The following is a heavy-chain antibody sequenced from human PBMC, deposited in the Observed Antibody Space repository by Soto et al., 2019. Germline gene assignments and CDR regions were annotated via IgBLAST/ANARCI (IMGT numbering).Heavy chain of an antibody. CDR1: GFTFTSYA. J-gene: IGHJ5*02. D-gene: IGHD6-13*01. CDR2: INAGNGNT. CDR3: AREWVYSSSWYNWFDP. V-gene: IGHV1-3*01. Sequence: PGGSLRLSCAASGFTFTSYAMHWVRQAPGQRLEWMGWINAGNGNTKYSQKFQGRVTITRDTSASTAYMELSSLRSEDTAVYYCAREWVYSSSWYNWFDPWGQGTLVTVSS.